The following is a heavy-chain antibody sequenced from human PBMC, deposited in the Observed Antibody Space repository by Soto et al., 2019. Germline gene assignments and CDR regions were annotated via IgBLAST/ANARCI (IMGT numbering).Heavy chain of an antibody. CDR3: ARRRYCRTACYKKFYSAIAV. CDR1: GSTFSSYV. CDR2: IIPVLTVT. V-gene: IGHV1-69*02. Sequence: QVQLVQSGAEVKYPGSSVKISCRASGSTFSSYVVNWVRQAPGQGLEWIGRIIPVLTVTDLARTFKGSVTITADRSPNTVSMELTGLTSEDTAFYYCARRRYCRTACYKKFYSAIAVWGQGTKVTVSS. D-gene: IGHD2-21*01. J-gene: IGHJ6*02.